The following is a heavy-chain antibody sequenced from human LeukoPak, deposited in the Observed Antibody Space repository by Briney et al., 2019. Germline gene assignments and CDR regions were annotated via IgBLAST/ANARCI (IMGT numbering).Heavy chain of an antibody. Sequence: SETLSLTCTVSGGSISSYYWSWIRQPPGKGLEWIGYIYYSGSTNYNPSLKSRVTISVDTSRNQFSLKLSFVTAADTAVYYCARAPAARYCSSSSCQTLAYHFDYWGQGTLVTVSS. CDR1: GGSISSYY. CDR2: IYYSGST. V-gene: IGHV4-59*01. D-gene: IGHD2-2*01. CDR3: ARAPAARYCSSSSCQTLAYHFDY. J-gene: IGHJ4*02.